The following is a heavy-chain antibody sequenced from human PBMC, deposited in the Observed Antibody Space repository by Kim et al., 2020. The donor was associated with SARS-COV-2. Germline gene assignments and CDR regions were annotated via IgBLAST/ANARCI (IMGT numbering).Heavy chain of an antibody. Sequence: AVSMKSRIPINPDTSKNQFSLQLNSVTPEDTAVYYCARVQGSSWSNWFDPWGQGTLVTVSS. D-gene: IGHD6-13*01. CDR3: ARVQGSSWSNWFDP. J-gene: IGHJ5*02. V-gene: IGHV6-1*01.